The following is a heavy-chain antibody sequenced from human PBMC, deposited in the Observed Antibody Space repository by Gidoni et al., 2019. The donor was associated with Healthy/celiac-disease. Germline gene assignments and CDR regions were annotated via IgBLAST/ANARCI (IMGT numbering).Heavy chain of an antibody. J-gene: IGHJ3*02. CDR2: INHSGST. CDR3: ARGRYMPYPKQGSIAAATLTFGAFDI. V-gene: IGHV4-34*01. CDR1: GGSFSGYY. Sequence: QVQLQQWGAGLLKPSETLSLTCAVYGGSFSGYYWRWTRQPPGKGLEWIGEINHSGSTNYNPSLKRLVTISVDTSKNQFSLKLSSVTAADTAVYYCARGRYMPYPKQGSIAAATLTFGAFDIWGQGTMVTVSS. D-gene: IGHD6-13*01.